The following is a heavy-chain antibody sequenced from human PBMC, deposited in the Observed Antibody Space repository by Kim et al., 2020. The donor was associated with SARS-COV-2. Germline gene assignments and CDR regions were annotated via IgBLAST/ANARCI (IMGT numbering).Heavy chain of an antibody. CDR2: VYYTGST. V-gene: IGHV4-61*01. J-gene: IGHJ6*02. Sequence: SETLSLTCTVSGGSVNRNHYYWTWIRQPPGKGLEWIGDVYYTGSTNYNPSLKSRVTISVDTSNNQFSLRLTSVIAADTAVYYCAREVKYGSGSYRDGMDVWGPGTTVTDSS. D-gene: IGHD3-10*01. CDR3: AREVKYGSGSYRDGMDV. CDR1: GGSVNRNHYY.